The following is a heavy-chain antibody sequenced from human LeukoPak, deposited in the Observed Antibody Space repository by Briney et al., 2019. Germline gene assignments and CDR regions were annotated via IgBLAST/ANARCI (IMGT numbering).Heavy chain of an antibody. V-gene: IGHV3-23*01. Sequence: GGSLRLSCAASGFNFGSYYMTWVRQAPGKGLEWVSVISDSGDNTYYADSVKGRFTVSRDNSRDTLYLQMNSLRAEDTALYYCAKKIGTGPGHNWFDPWGQGTLVTVSS. CDR3: AKKIGTGPGHNWFDP. D-gene: IGHD2-8*02. CDR1: GFNFGSYY. CDR2: ISDSGDNT. J-gene: IGHJ5*02.